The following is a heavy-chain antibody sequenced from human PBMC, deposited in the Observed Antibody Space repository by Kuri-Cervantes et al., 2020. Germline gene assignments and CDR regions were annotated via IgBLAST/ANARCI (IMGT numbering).Heavy chain of an antibody. CDR2: IIPVFGTA. CDR1: GGTFSSYA. Sequence: SVKVSCKVSGGTFSSYAISWVRQAPGQGLEWMGGIIPVFGTANYAQKFQGRVTITADESTSTAYMELSSLRSEDTAVYYCARVKSSITMVQGVIITSSPHYYMDVWGKGTTVTVSS. V-gene: IGHV1-69*13. CDR3: ARVKSSITMVQGVIITSSPHYYMDV. D-gene: IGHD3-10*01. J-gene: IGHJ6*03.